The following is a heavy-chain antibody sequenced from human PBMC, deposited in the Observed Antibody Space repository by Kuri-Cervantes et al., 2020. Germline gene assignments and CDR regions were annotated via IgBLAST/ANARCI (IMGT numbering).Heavy chain of an antibody. V-gene: IGHV4-34*01. CDR3: ARGTIFGPWLSPTGDGSDF. CDR1: GGSISSYY. J-gene: IGHJ3*01. CDR2: INHRGSI. Sequence: SETLSLTCAVYGGSISSYYWSWIRQPPGKGLEWIGEINHRGSINYNPSLKSRVTISVDTSKNQFSLKLTSVTAADTAVYYCARGTIFGPWLSPTGDGSDFWGQGTMVTVSS. D-gene: IGHD3-3*01.